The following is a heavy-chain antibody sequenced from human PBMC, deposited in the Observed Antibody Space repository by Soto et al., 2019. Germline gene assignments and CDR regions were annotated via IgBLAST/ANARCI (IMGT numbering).Heavy chain of an antibody. CDR2: IYYSGIT. J-gene: IGHJ2*01. CDR3: GRQEVGAVWYFDL. CDR1: GGSISSSSHY. Sequence: QLQLQESGPGLVKPSETLSLTCTVSGGSISSSSHYWGWIRQPPGKGLEWIGNIYYSGITYDNPSLKSRVTISVDTSKNQFSLKLSSVTAADTAVYYCGRQEVGAVWYFDLWGRGTLVTVSS. D-gene: IGHD1-26*01. V-gene: IGHV4-39*01.